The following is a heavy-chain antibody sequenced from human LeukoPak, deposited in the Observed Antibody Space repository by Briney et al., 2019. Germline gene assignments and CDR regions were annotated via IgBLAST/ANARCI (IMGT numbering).Heavy chain of an antibody. Sequence: GGSLRLSCAASGFTFSAYWMSWFRQAPGKGLEWVANIREDGSEKYYVDSVKGQFTISRDNAKNSLFLQMDSLRAEDTAVYYCARDLAGHYYGSGSSFDYWGQGTLVTVSS. J-gene: IGHJ4*02. V-gene: IGHV3-7*01. D-gene: IGHD3-10*01. CDR3: ARDLAGHYYGSGSSFDY. CDR1: GFTFSAYW. CDR2: IREDGSEK.